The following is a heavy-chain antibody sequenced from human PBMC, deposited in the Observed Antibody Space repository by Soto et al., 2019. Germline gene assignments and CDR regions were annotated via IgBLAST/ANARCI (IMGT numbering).Heavy chain of an antibody. V-gene: IGHV4-39*01. CDR1: GGSISSSSYY. CDR3: ARRRASSSWYGRFAFDI. Sequence: TSETLSLTCTVSGGSISSSSYYWGWIRQPPGKGLEWIGSIYYSGSTYYNPSPKSRVTISVDTSKNQFSLKLSSVTAADTAVYYCARRRASSSWYGRFAFDIWGQGTMVTVSS. D-gene: IGHD6-13*01. J-gene: IGHJ3*02. CDR2: IYYSGST.